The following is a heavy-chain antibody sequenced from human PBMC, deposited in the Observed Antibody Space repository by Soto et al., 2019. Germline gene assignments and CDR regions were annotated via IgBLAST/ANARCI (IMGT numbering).Heavy chain of an antibody. CDR1: GFTFTSSA. V-gene: IGHV1-58*01. CDR3: AADIRYYYGSGSFDY. Sequence: SVKVSCKASGFTFTSSAVQWVRQARGQRLEWIGWIVVGSGNTNYAQKFQERVTITRDMSTSTAYMELSSLRSEDTAVYYCAADIRYYYGSGSFDYWGQGTLVTVSS. CDR2: IVVGSGNT. D-gene: IGHD3-10*01. J-gene: IGHJ4*02.